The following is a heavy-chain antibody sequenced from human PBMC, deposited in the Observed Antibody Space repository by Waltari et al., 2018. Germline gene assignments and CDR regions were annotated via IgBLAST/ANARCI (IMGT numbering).Heavy chain of an antibody. CDR1: GGSMSSGGYS. CDR3: VREAPGYMDV. J-gene: IGHJ6*03. Sequence: QLQLQESGSGLVKPSETLSLTCTVSGGSMSSGGYSWNWVRQPPGKGLEWIGYIYHSGTTYYNPSLKSRVTLSIDVSNNQYSLELTSVTAADTAVYYCVREAPGYMDVWGSGTTVTVSS. V-gene: IGHV4-30-2*01. D-gene: IGHD3-10*01. CDR2: IYHSGTT.